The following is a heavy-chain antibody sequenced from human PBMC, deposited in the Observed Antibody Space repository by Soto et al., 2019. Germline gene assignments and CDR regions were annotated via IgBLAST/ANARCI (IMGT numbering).Heavy chain of an antibody. CDR3: AKSVAGGVGIDY. Sequence: EVQLVESGGGLVQPGGSLRLSCAASGFTFSSYWMHWVRQAPGKGLVCVSRINSDGSITSYADSVKGRFTISRDNAKNTLYLQMNSLRAEDTAVYYCAKSVAGGVGIDYWGQGTLVTVSS. J-gene: IGHJ4*02. CDR1: GFTFSSYW. D-gene: IGHD6-19*01. CDR2: INSDGSIT. V-gene: IGHV3-74*01.